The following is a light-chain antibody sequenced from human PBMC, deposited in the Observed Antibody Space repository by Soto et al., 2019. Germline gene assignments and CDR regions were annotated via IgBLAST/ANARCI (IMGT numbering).Light chain of an antibody. CDR1: SSDVGGYNS. CDR2: DVS. CDR3: SSYTSSSSYV. Sequence: QSALTQPASVSGSPGQSITISCTGTSSDVGGYNSVSWYQQHPGKAPKLMIHDVSNRTSGVSNRFSGSKSGNTASLTISGLQAEDEADYYCSSYTSSSSYVFGSGTKLTVL. J-gene: IGLJ1*01. V-gene: IGLV2-14*01.